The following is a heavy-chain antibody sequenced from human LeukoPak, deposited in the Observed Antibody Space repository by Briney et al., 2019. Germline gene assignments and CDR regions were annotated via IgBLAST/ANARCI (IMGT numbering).Heavy chain of an antibody. V-gene: IGHV4-4*09. J-gene: IGHJ6*03. Sequence: SETLSLTCAVYGGSFSGYYWSWIRQPPGKGLEWIGYIYTSGSTNYNPSLKSRVTISVDTSKNQFSLKLSSVTAADTAVYYCARGDTVSWYYYMDVWGKGTTVTVSS. D-gene: IGHD4-17*01. CDR3: ARGDTVSWYYYMDV. CDR1: GGSFSGYY. CDR2: IYTSGST.